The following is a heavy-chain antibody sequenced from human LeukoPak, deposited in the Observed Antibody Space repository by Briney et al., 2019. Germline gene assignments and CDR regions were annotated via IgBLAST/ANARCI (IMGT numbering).Heavy chain of an antibody. Sequence: GGSLRPSCAASGFTFSSYAMHWVRQAPGKGLEWVAVISYDGSNKYYADSVKGRFTISRDNSKNTLYLQMNSLRAEDTAVCYCARGYCSGGSCWPIDYWGQGTLVTVSS. J-gene: IGHJ4*02. CDR1: GFTFSSYA. CDR2: ISYDGSNK. V-gene: IGHV3-30-3*01. CDR3: ARGYCSGGSCWPIDY. D-gene: IGHD2-15*01.